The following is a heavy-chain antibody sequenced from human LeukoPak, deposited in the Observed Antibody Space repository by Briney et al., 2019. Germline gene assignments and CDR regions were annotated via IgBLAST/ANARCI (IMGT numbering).Heavy chain of an antibody. J-gene: IGHJ4*02. CDR1: GYSISSGYY. CDR3: ARKDPGYSGYSDFDY. D-gene: IGHD5-12*01. CDR2: IYHSGST. Sequence: SETPSLTCTVSGYSISSGYYWGWIRQPPGKGLEWIGNIYHSGSTYYNPSLKSRVTISLDTSKNQFSLKLSSVTAADTAVYYCARKDPGYSGYSDFDYWGQGTLVTVSS. V-gene: IGHV4-38-2*02.